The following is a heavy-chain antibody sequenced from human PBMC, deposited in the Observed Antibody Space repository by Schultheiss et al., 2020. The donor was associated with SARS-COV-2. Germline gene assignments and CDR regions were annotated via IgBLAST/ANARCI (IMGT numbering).Heavy chain of an antibody. CDR1: GFTFSSYA. J-gene: IGHJ6*02. V-gene: IGHV3-30*04. Sequence: GGSLRLSCAASGFTFSSYAMHWVRQAPGKGLEWVAVISYDGSNKYYADSVKGRFTISRDNSTNTLYLQMNSLRAEDTALYYCAKDTAMADYYYYGMDVWGQATTVTVAS. CDR3: AKDTAMADYYYYGMDV. D-gene: IGHD5-18*01. CDR2: ISYDGSNK.